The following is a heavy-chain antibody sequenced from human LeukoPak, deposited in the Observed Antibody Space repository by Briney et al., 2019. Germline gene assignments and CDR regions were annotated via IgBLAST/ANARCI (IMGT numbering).Heavy chain of an antibody. J-gene: IGHJ4*02. Sequence: ASVKVSCKASGYTFTSYAMHWVRQAPGQRLEWMGWINAGNGNTKYSQKFQGRVTITRDTSASTAYMELSSLRSEDTAVYYCARDWDSSGYYYVDYWGQGTLVTVSS. D-gene: IGHD3-22*01. CDR1: GYTFTSYA. V-gene: IGHV1-3*01. CDR2: INAGNGNT. CDR3: ARDWDSSGYYYVDY.